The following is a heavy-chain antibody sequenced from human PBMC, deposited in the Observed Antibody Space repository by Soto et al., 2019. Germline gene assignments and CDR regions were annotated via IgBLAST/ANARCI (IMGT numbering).Heavy chain of an antibody. V-gene: IGHV3-21*01. CDR3: AREPLYGDYFDY. Sequence: PGGSLRLSCAASGFTFSSYSMNWVRQAPGKGLEWVSSISSSSSYIYYADSVKGRFTISRDNAKNSLYLQMNSLRAEDTAVYYCAREPLYGDYFDYWGQGTLVTVSS. CDR2: ISSSSSYI. CDR1: GFTFSSYS. J-gene: IGHJ4*02. D-gene: IGHD4-17*01.